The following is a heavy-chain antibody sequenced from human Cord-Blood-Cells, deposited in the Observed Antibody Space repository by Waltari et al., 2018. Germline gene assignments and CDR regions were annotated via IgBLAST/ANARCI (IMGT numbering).Heavy chain of an antibody. CDR3: ARDLVWFGELTGYYYGMDV. D-gene: IGHD3-10*01. V-gene: IGHV7-4-1*02. CDR1: GYTFTSYA. CDR2: NNTNTGNP. J-gene: IGHJ6*02. Sequence: QVQLGQSGSELKKPGASVKVSCKASGYTFTSYAMNWVRQAPGQGLEWMGWNNTNTGNPTYAQGFTGRFVFSLDTSVSTAYLQISSLKAEDTAVYYCARDLVWFGELTGYYYGMDVWGQGTTVTVSS.